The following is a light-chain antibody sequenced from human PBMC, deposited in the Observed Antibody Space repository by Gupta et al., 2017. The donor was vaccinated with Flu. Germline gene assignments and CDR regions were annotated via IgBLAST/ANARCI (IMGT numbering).Light chain of an antibody. Sequence: FMLTQPHSVSESPWQPVTISCTRSSGTVASNSVQWYQQRPGSSPTTVIYEDNQRPSGVPHRFSGSIDSSSNSASLTISGLETEDEADYYCQSYDGSNHWVFGGGTKLTVL. CDR2: EDN. V-gene: IGLV6-57*01. J-gene: IGLJ3*02. CDR3: QSYDGSNHWV. CDR1: SGTVASNS.